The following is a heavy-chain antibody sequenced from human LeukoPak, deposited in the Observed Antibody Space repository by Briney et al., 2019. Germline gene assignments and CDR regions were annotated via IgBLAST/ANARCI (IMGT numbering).Heavy chain of an antibody. V-gene: IGHV3-23*01. Sequence: GGSLRLPCAASGFRFSNYAMNWVRQAPGKGLEWVSVNIGSSGSTFYADSVKGRFTISRDNSKNTLYLQMNSLRDEDTAVYYCAKGGYDYVEIGYFDFWGQGTLVTVSS. CDR3: AKGGYDYVEIGYFDF. J-gene: IGHJ4*02. CDR2: NIGSSGST. D-gene: IGHD5-12*01. CDR1: GFRFSNYA.